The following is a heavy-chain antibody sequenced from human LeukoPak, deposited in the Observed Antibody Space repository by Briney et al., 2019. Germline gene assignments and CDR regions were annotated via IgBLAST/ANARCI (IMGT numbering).Heavy chain of an antibody. CDR1: GFTFGSSW. J-gene: IGHJ4*02. D-gene: IGHD4-11*01. CDR2: INPDGSKK. CDR3: ARDSAYSAFDY. Sequence: GGSLRLSCAASGFTFGSSWMCWVRQAPGRGLERVAIINPDGSKKYYMDSVKGRFTISRDYVKNSLYLQMDSLRAEDTAVYYCARDSAYSAFDYWGQGALVTVSS. V-gene: IGHV3-7*01.